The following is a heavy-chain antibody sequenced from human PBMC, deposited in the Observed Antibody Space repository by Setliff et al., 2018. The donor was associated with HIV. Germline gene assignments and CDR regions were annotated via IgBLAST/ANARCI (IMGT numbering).Heavy chain of an antibody. CDR2: IQYDESNK. V-gene: IGHV3-30*02. J-gene: IGHJ5*02. CDR1: GLTFSRYG. CDR3: AKDLGRVDWFDP. Sequence: GGSLRLSCAVSGLTFSRYGFHWVRQVPGKGLDWVTFIQYDESNKYYGDSVRGRFTISRDNSKNTLYLQMNSLRSEDTAVYYCAKDLGRVDWFDPWGQGTLVTVSS. D-gene: IGHD1-26*01.